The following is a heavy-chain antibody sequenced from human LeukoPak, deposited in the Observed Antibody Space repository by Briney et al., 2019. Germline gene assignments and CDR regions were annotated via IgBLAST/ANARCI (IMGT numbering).Heavy chain of an antibody. Sequence: GGSLRLSCAASGFTVSSSYMSWVRQAPGKGLEWVSVIYAGGSTYYADSVKGRFTISRDNSKNTVYLQMNSLRAEDTAVYYCARGVRGVNWFDPWGQGTLVTVSS. D-gene: IGHD3-10*01. CDR3: ARGVRGVNWFDP. CDR2: IYAGGST. CDR1: GFTVSSSY. V-gene: IGHV3-66*01. J-gene: IGHJ5*02.